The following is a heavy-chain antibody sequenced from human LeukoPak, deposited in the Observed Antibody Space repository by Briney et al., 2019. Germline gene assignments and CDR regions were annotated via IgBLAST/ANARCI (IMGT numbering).Heavy chain of an antibody. CDR2: TYYRSKWYY. CDR1: GDSVSSNSAA. J-gene: IGHJ4*02. Sequence: SQTLSLTCVISGDSVSSNSAAWNWIRQSPSRGLEWLGRTYYRSKWYYVYSVAVKSRVTINPDTSKNQFSLQLSSVTPEDTAVYYCVRDPVGGSTIFDCWGQGTLVTVSS. CDR3: VRDPVGGSTIFDC. D-gene: IGHD1-26*01. V-gene: IGHV6-1*01.